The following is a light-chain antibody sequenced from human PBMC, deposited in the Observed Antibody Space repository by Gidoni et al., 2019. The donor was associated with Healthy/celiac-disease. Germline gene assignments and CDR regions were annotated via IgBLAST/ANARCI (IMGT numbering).Light chain of an antibody. CDR2: DAS. J-gene: IGKJ5*01. CDR1: QSVSSY. Sequence: EIVLTQSPATLSLSPGERATLSCRASQSVSSYLAWYQQKPGQAPRLLIYDASNRATDIPARFSGSGSGTVFTLTISSLEPEDFAVYYCQQRSNWPLTFGQGTRLEIK. CDR3: QQRSNWPLT. V-gene: IGKV3-11*01.